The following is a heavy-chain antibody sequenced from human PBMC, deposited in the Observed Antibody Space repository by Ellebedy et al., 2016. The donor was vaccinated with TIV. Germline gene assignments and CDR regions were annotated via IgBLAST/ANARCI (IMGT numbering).Heavy chain of an antibody. Sequence: SGPTLVKPTQTLTLTCTFSGFSLSTSGMCVSWIRQPPGKALEWLARIAWDDGKYYSTSLKTRLTISKDTSKNQVVLTMTNMDPVDTATYYCARKLHRAGTGYYGMDVWGQGTTVTVSS. CDR1: GFSLSTSGMC. D-gene: IGHD6-19*01. CDR2: IAWDDGK. CDR3: ARKLHRAGTGYYGMDV. J-gene: IGHJ6*02. V-gene: IGHV2-70*11.